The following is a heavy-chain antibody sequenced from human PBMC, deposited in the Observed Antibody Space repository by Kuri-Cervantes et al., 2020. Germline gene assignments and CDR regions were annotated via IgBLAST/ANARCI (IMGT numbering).Heavy chain of an antibody. V-gene: IGHV3-23*01. J-gene: IGHJ6*02. CDR1: GFTFSSYW. CDR2: ISGSGGST. CDR3: AKHQSGTWGYSYGMDV. D-gene: IGHD2-21*01. Sequence: GESLKISCAASGFTFSSYWMSWVRQAPGKGLEWVSAISGSGGSTYYADSVKGRFTISRDNSKNTLYLQMNSLRTEDTAVYYCAKHQSGTWGYSYGMDVWGQGTTVTVSS.